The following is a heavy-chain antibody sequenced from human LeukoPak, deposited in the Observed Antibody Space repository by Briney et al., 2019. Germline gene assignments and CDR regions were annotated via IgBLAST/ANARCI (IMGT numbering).Heavy chain of an antibody. D-gene: IGHD6-19*01. Sequence: ASVKVSCKASGYTFTSYYVHWVRQAPGQGLEWMGIINPSGGSTSYAQKFQGRVTMTRDTSTSTVYMELSSLRSEDTAVYYCARTYSSADAFDIWGQGTMVTVSS. CDR3: ARTYSSADAFDI. J-gene: IGHJ3*02. V-gene: IGHV1-46*01. CDR1: GYTFTSYY. CDR2: INPSGGST.